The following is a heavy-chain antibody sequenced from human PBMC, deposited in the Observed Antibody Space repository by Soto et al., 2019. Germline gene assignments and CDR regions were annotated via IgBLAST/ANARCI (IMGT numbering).Heavy chain of an antibody. J-gene: IGHJ6*02. D-gene: IGHD4-4*01. Sequence: QVQLVQSGAEVKKPGSSVKVSCKASGGTFSSYAISWVRQAPGQGLEWMGGIIPIFGTANYAQKFQGRVTSTADESTSTAYMELSSLRSEDTAVYYCARHDYNNFRHGTNYYYYGMDVWGQGTTVTVSS. CDR2: IIPIFGTA. CDR3: ARHDYNNFRHGTNYYYYGMDV. CDR1: GGTFSSYA. V-gene: IGHV1-69*01.